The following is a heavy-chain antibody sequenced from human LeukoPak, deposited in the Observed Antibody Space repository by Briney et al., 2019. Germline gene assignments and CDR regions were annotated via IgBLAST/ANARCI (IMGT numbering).Heavy chain of an antibody. V-gene: IGHV3-7*01. J-gene: IGHJ4*02. D-gene: IGHD3-10*01. CDR3: AREIWFGTGNYDF. CDR2: IKQDGSEK. CDR1: GFTFSSYW. Sequence: GGSLRLSCAASGFTFSSYWMSWVRQAPGKGLEWVANIKQDGSEKYYVDSVKGRFTISRDNAKNSLYLQMNNLRAEDTAVYYCAREIWFGTGNYDFWGQGTLVTVSS.